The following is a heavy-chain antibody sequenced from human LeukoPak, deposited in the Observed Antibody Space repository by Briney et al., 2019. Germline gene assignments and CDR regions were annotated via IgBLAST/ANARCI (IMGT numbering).Heavy chain of an antibody. D-gene: IGHD2-8*01. CDR3: AAKYCTNGVCYGAFDI. Sequence: SVKVSCKASGGTFSSYAISWVRQAPGQGLEWMGRIIPILGIANYAQKFQGRVTITADKSTSTAYMELSSLRSEDTAVYYCAAKYCTNGVCYGAFDIWGQGTMVTVSS. V-gene: IGHV1-69*04. J-gene: IGHJ3*02. CDR2: IIPILGIA. CDR1: GGTFSSYA.